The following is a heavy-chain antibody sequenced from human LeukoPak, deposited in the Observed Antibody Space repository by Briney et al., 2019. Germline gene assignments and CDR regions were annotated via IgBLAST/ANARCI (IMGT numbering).Heavy chain of an antibody. CDR1: GGSISSYY. V-gene: IGHV4-59*01. J-gene: IGHJ6*02. D-gene: IGHD3-22*01. Sequence: SETLSLTCTVSGGSISSYYWSWIRQPPGKGLEWIGYIYYSGSTNYNPSLKSRVTISVDTSKNQFSLKLSSVTAADTAVYYCARTYYYDSDYYGMDVWGQGTTVTVSS. CDR3: ARTYYYDSDYYGMDV. CDR2: IYYSGST.